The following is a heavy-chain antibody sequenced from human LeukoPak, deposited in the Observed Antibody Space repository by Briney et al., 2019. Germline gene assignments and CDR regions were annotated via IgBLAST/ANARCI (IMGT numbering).Heavy chain of an antibody. J-gene: IGHJ4*02. CDR3: ARDLAYIVVVPAAIGY. CDR1: GYTFTSYG. V-gene: IGHV1-18*01. CDR2: ISAYNGNT. D-gene: IGHD2-2*01. Sequence: ASVKVSCKASGYTFTSYGISWVRQAPGQGLEWMGWISAYNGNTNYAQKLQGRVTITTDTSTSTAYMELRSLRSDDTAVYYCARDLAYIVVVPAAIGYWGQGTLVTVSS.